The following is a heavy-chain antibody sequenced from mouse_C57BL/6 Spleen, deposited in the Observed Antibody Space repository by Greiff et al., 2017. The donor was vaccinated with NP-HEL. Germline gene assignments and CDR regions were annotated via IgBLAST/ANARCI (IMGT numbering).Heavy chain of an antibody. V-gene: IGHV14-1*01. Sequence: DVKLQESGAELVRPGASVKLSCTASGFNIKDYYMHWVKQRPEQGLEWIGRIDPEDGDTEYAPKFQGKATMTADTSSNTAYLQLSSLTSEDTAVYYCTLLCPLRYFDVWGTGTTVTVSS. CDR1: GFNIKDYY. D-gene: IGHD2-10*01. CDR3: TLLCPLRYFDV. CDR2: IDPEDGDT. J-gene: IGHJ1*03.